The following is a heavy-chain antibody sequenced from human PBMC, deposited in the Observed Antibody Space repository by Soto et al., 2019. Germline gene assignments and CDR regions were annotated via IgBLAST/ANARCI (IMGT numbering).Heavy chain of an antibody. CDR1: GFTFSSYA. V-gene: IGHV3-64D*08. J-gene: IGHJ3*02. Sequence: GGSLRLSCSASGFTFSSYAMHWVRQAPGKGPEYVSAISSDGGTTYYTDSVKGRFTVSRDNSKNTLYLQMSSLRAEDTAVYYCVYPREVFDIWGQGTMVTVSS. CDR3: VYPREVFDI. CDR2: ISSDGGTT.